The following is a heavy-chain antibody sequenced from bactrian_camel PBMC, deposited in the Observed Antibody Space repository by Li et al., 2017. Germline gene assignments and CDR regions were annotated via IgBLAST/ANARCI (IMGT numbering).Heavy chain of an antibody. V-gene: IGHV3S40*01. CDR2: MVIDGVST. D-gene: IGHD3*01. CDR1: GRTYSKWC. CDR3: AEGRCSRGEHCYSLNY. Sequence: VQLVESGGGSVQAGGSLRLSCAASGRTYSKWCMGWFRQISGKEREGVTAMVIDGVSTFYADSVEGRFTISQDSARNTVYLQMNNLQPEDTATYYCAEGRCSRGEHCYSLNYWGQGTQVTAS. J-gene: IGHJ4*01.